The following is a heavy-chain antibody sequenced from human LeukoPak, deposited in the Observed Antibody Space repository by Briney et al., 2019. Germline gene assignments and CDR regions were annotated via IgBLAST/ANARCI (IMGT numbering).Heavy chain of an antibody. D-gene: IGHD6-6*01. J-gene: IGHJ6*03. V-gene: IGHV3-30*01. CDR1: GFTFSNYA. Sequence: GGSLRLSCAASGFTFSNYAMHWVRQAPGKGLEWVAVISYDGSNKYYADSVKGRFTISRDNSKNTLYLQMNRLRAEDTALYFCGSSSSAYYYYYYMDVWGKGTTVTVSS. CDR3: GSSSSAYYYYYYMDV. CDR2: ISYDGSNK.